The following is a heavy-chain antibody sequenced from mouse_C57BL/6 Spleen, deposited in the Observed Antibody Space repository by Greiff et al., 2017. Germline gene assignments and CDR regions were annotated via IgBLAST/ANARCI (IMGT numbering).Heavy chain of an antibody. V-gene: IGHV1-81*01. J-gene: IGHJ2*01. CDR1: GYTFTSYG. D-gene: IGHD2-2*01. CDR2: IYPRSGNT. Sequence: VQLVESGAELARPGASVTLSCKASGYTFTSYGISWVKQRTGQGLEWIGEIYPRSGNTYYNEKFKGKATLTADKSSSTAYMELRSLTSEDSAVYFCARWGYGYDKGAYWGQGTTLTVSS. CDR3: ARWGYGYDKGAY.